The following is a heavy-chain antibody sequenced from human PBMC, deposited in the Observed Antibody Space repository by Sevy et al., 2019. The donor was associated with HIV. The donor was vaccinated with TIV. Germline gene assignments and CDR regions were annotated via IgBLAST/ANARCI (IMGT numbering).Heavy chain of an antibody. Sequence: GGSLRLSCAASGFTFSTYWMSWVRQAPGKGLEWVANIKKDGSEKYYVDSVKGRFTISRDNAKSSLYLQMKSLRAEDTAVYYCASDCSSTSCLWGLDVWGQWTTVTVSS. J-gene: IGHJ6*02. CDR2: IKKDGSEK. CDR3: ASDCSSTSCLWGLDV. D-gene: IGHD2-2*01. V-gene: IGHV3-7*03. CDR1: GFTFSTYW.